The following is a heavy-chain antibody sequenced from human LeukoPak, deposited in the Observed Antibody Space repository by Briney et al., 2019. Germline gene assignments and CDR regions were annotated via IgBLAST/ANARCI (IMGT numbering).Heavy chain of an antibody. Sequence: SETLSLTCTVSGGSISSYYWSWVRQPPGKGLEWIGNIYHSGSTYKNSSLKSRLTMSLDTSKNQFSLKLISVTAADTAMYYCARLSGAPVRHPIYHFDYWGQGTLVTVSS. V-gene: IGHV4-59*04. CDR1: GGSISSYY. CDR2: IYHSGST. J-gene: IGHJ4*02. CDR3: ARLSGAPVRHPIYHFDY. D-gene: IGHD2-2*02.